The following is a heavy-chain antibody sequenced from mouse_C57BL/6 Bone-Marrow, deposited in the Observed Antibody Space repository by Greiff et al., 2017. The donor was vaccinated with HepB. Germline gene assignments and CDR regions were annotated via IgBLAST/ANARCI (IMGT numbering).Heavy chain of an antibody. CDR1: GFSFNTYA. CDR3: VRHEGYDTGFDY. J-gene: IGHJ2*01. CDR2: IRSKSNNYAT. V-gene: IGHV10-1*01. D-gene: IGHD3-1*01. Sequence: GGGLVQPKGSLKLSCAASGFSFNTYAMNWVRQAPGKGLEWVARIRSKSNNYATYYADSVKDRFTISRDDSESMLYLQMNNLKTEDTAMYYCVRHEGYDTGFDYWGQGTTLTVSS.